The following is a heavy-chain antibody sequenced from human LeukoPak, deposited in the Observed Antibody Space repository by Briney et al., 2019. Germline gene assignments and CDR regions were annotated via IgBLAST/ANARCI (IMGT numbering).Heavy chain of an antibody. J-gene: IGHJ4*02. CDR3: AEESYGDYEVFRDY. CDR2: ISGSGGST. CDR1: GFTFSSYA. Sequence: GGSLRLSRAASGFTFSSYAMSWVRQAPGKGLEWVSAISGSGGSTYYADSVKGRFTISRDNSKNTLYLQMNSLRAEDTAVYYCAEESYGDYEVFRDYWGQGTLVTVSS. V-gene: IGHV3-23*01. D-gene: IGHD4-17*01.